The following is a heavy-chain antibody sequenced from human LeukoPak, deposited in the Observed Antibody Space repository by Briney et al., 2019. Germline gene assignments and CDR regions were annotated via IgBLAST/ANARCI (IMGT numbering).Heavy chain of an antibody. J-gene: IGHJ4*02. CDR2: INWNGGST. CDR3: VKVAKYYYGSETYYFFEH. CDR1: GFTFDDYG. V-gene: IGHV3-20*04. D-gene: IGHD3-10*01. Sequence: RSGGSLRLSCAASGFTFDDYGMSWVRQVPGKGLEWVSGINWNGGSTGYADSVKGRFTISRDNAKNSLDLQMNSLRVEDTGIYYCVKVAKYYYGSETYYFFEHWGQGTPVTASS.